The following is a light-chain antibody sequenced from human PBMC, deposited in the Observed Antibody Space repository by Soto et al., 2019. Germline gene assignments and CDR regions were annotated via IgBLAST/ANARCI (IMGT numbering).Light chain of an antibody. V-gene: IGKV4-1*01. CDR3: QQYYSTTPT. Sequence: DIVMTQSPDSLAVCLGERATINCKSSQSVLYSSNNKNYLAWYQQKPGQPPKMVIYWASTRESGVPDRFSGSGYGTDFTLTISSLQAEDVAVYYCQQYYSTTPTFGQGTKLEIK. CDR2: WAS. CDR1: QSVLYSSNNKNY. J-gene: IGKJ2*01.